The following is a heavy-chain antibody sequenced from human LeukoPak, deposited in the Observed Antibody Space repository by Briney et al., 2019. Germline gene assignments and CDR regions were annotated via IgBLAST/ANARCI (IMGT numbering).Heavy chain of an antibody. CDR2: MNPNSGDT. D-gene: IGHD3-3*01. CDR3: AREDPSLGYYDFWSGYPTSYGMDV. Sequence: ASVKVSCKASGYTFTSYDINWVRQATGQGLEWMGWMNPNSGDTGYAQKFQGRVTITRDTSASTAYMELSSLRSEDTAVYYCAREDPSLGYYDFWSGYPTSYGMDVWGQGTTVTVSS. CDR1: GYTFTSYD. J-gene: IGHJ6*02. V-gene: IGHV1-8*01.